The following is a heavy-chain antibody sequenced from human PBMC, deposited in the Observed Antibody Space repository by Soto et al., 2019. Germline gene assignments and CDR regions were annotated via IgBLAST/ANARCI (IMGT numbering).Heavy chain of an antibody. J-gene: IGHJ5*02. CDR3: ASYGLESGWFDP. Sequence: SETLSLTCTVSGGSISSYYWSWIRQPAGKGLEWIGRIYTSGSTNYNPSLKSRVTMSVDTSKNQFSLKLSSVTAADTAVYYCASYGLESGWFDPWGQGNLVTVSS. CDR2: IYTSGST. D-gene: IGHD4-17*01. V-gene: IGHV4-4*07. CDR1: GGSISSYY.